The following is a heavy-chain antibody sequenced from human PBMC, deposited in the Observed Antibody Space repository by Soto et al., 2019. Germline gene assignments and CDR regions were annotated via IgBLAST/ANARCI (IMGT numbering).Heavy chain of an antibody. CDR3: ARDRPYGSGSSYYYYYYMDV. CDR2: IIPILGIA. Sequence: APVKVSCKASGGTFSSYTISWVRQAPGQGLEWMGRIIPILGIANYAQKFQGRVTITADKSTSTAYMELSSLRSEDTAVYYCARDRPYGSGSSYYYYYYMDVWGKGTTVTVSS. CDR1: GGTFSSYT. J-gene: IGHJ6*03. D-gene: IGHD3-10*01. V-gene: IGHV1-69*04.